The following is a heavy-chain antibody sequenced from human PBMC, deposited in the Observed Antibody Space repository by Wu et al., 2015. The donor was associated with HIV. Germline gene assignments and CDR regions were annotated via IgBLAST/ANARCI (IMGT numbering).Heavy chain of an antibody. D-gene: IGHD1-1*01. CDR2: ISPYNGDT. Sequence: QVQLVQSGAEVKKPGASVKISCRSSGYTFITYRMHWVRQVPGQGLEWMGWISPYNGDTKYAQKFQGRVTMTTDTSTTTAYMELSGLRSEDTAIYYCAVLYNLAPVTAILDTWGQGTLVTVSS. J-gene: IGHJ5*02. CDR1: GYTFITYR. CDR3: AVLYNLAPVTAILDT. V-gene: IGHV1-18*04.